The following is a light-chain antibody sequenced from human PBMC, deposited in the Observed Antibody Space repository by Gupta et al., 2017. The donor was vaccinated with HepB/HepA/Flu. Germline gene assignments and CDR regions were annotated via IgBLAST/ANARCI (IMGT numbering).Light chain of an antibody. V-gene: IGLV1-36*01. Sequence: QSVLTQPPSVSEAPRQRVTISCSGSSSNIGNNAVNWYQQLPGKSPKLLIYYDDLLPSGVSDRFSGSRSGPSASLAISGRQSEDEAEYYSAAWDDSLIGLVFGGGTKLTVL. CDR3: AAWDDSLIGLV. CDR1: SSNIGNNA. CDR2: YDD. J-gene: IGLJ2*01.